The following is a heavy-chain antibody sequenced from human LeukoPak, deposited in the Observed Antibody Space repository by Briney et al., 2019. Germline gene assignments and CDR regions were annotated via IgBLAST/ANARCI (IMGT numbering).Heavy chain of an antibody. D-gene: IGHD1-26*01. Sequence: PGGSLRLSCAASGFTFSSYAMSWVRQAPGKRLEWVSAINGGGGNTYYADSVKGRFTISRDNSKNTLYLQMNSLRAEDTAVYYCARVSGGSYYASDYWGQGTLVTVSS. J-gene: IGHJ4*02. CDR2: INGGGGNT. CDR1: GFTFSSYA. V-gene: IGHV3-23*01. CDR3: ARVSGGSYYASDY.